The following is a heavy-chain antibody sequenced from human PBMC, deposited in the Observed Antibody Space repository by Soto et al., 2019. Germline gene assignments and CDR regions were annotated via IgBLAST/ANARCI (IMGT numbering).Heavy chain of an antibody. J-gene: IGHJ4*02. CDR2: ISYSAKT. CDR3: TRGAGAPWVRFDS. CDR1: GYSITSGFY. D-gene: IGHD3-22*01. V-gene: IGHV4-38-2*02. Sequence: SETLSLTCTVSGYSITSGFYWGWVRQSPGKGLEWIGSISYSAKTFYNPSLASRFSIAVDTSKNHFSLRLTSVTAADTALYYCTRGAGAPWVRFDSWGLGTLVTVSS.